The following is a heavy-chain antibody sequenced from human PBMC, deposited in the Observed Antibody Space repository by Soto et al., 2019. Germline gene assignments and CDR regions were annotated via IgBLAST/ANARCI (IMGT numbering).Heavy chain of an antibody. CDR1: GGTLSGDT. D-gene: IGHD2-8*01. Sequence: SVKVYCKGSGGTLSGDTVGWVRQAPGQGLEWMGRIIPILGIANYAQKFQGRVTITADKSTSTAYMELSSLRSEDTAVYYCAESGYCTNGVCYRSNWFDPWGQGTLVTVSS. V-gene: IGHV1-69*02. J-gene: IGHJ5*02. CDR2: IIPILGIA. CDR3: AESGYCTNGVCYRSNWFDP.